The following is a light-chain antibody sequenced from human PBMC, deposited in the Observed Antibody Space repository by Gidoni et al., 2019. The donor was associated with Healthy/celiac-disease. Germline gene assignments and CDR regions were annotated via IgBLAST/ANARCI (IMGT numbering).Light chain of an antibody. CDR3: SSYTSSSTSQV. Sequence: QSALTQPASVSGSPGQSITISCTGTSSDVGGYNYVSCYQQHPGKAPKLMIYEVSNRPSGVPDRFSGSKSGNTASLTISVLQAEDEADYYCSSYTSSSTSQVFGTGTKVTVL. CDR1: SSDVGGYNY. V-gene: IGLV2-14*01. CDR2: EVS. J-gene: IGLJ1*01.